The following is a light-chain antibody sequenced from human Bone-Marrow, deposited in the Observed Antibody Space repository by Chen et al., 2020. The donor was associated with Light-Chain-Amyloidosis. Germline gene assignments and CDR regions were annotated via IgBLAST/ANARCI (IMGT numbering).Light chain of an antibody. CDR2: WAS. Sequence: IVMSQSPDSLAVSLCERATINCNSSQSVLYSSNNKNYLAWYQQKPGQPPKLLIYWASTRESGVPDRFSGSGSGTDFTLTISSLQAEDVAVYYCQQYYSTPYTFGPGTKLEIK. CDR1: QSVLYSSNNKNY. J-gene: IGKJ2*01. CDR3: QQYYSTPYT. V-gene: IGKV4-1*01.